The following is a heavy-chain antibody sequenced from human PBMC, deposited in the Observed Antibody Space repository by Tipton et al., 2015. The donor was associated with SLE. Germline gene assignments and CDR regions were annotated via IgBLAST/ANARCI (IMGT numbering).Heavy chain of an antibody. J-gene: IGHJ4*02. D-gene: IGHD1-26*01. CDR1: GFSFSSYS. Sequence: SLRLSCVASGFSFSSYSMAWVRQAPGKGLEWVSSMSGDGGAIYYADSVEGRFTISTDTYTNTAYMELTSLTSDDTAVYYCARSIVATTDFDYWGQGTLVTVSS. CDR3: ARSIVATTDFDY. CDR2: MSGDGGAI. V-gene: IGHV3-23*01.